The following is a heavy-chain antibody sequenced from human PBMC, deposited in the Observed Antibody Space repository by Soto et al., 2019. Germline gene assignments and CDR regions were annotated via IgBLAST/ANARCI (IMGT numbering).Heavy chain of an antibody. D-gene: IGHD3-3*01. J-gene: IGHJ6*03. CDR2: IYYSGST. Sequence: SETLPVTWTVAGGTIVGYGGSWIRKPTGKGLEWIGYIYYSGSTNYNPSLKGRVTISVDTSKNQFSLKLSSVTAADTAVYYCARATYYDFWSGSGSYYYYYMGVWGKGTTVTVSS. CDR1: GGTIVGYG. CDR3: ARATYYDFWSGSGSYYYYYMGV. V-gene: IGHV4-59*01.